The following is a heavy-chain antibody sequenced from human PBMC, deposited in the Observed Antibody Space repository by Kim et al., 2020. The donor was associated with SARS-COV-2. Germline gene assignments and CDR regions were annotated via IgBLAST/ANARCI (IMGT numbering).Heavy chain of an antibody. V-gene: IGHV3-30*07. J-gene: IGHJ6*02. Sequence: SVKGHSPIARANSKNTLYLQMNSLRAEDTAVYYCARTLVLSGYYGMDVWGQGTTVTVSS. CDR3: ARTLVLSGYYGMDV. D-gene: IGHD3-10*01.